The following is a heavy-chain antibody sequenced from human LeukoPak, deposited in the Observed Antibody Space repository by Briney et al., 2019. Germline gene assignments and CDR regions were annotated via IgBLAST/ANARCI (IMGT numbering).Heavy chain of an antibody. J-gene: IGHJ3*02. D-gene: IGHD3-16*02. V-gene: IGHV4-34*01. CDR3: ARGHFYDYIWGSYRPDAFDI. CDR2: INHSGST. Sequence: SETLSLTCAVYGGSSSGYYWSWIRQPPGKGLEWIGEINHSGSTNYNPSLKSRVTISVDTSKNQFSLKLSSVTAADTAVYYCARGHFYDYIWGSYRPDAFDIWGQGTMVAVSS. CDR1: GGSSSGYY.